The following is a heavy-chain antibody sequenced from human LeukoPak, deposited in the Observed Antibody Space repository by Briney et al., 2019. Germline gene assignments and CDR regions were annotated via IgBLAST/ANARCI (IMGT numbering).Heavy chain of an antibody. CDR3: AREIHGTPAFDY. J-gene: IGHJ4*02. Sequence: SETLSLTCAVSGYSISSGYYWGWIRQPPGKGLEWIGSIYHSGSTYYNPSPKSRVTISVDTSKNQFSLKLSSVTAADTAVYYCAREIHGTPAFDYWGQGTLVTVSS. V-gene: IGHV4-38-2*02. CDR2: IYHSGST. D-gene: IGHD1-1*01. CDR1: GYSISSGYY.